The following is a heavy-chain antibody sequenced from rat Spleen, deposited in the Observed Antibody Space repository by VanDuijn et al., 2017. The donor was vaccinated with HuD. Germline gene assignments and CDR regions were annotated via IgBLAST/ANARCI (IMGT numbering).Heavy chain of an antibody. V-gene: IGHV5-25*01. CDR3: ARKGILRPGGDYFDY. J-gene: IGHJ2*01. CDR1: GFTFSDYY. Sequence: EVQLVESGGGLVQPGRSLKLSCAASGFTFSDYYMARVRQAPTKGLEWVASISSGGGGTYYPDSVKGRFTISRDNAKSTLYLQMDSLRSEDTATYYCARKGILRPGGDYFDYWGQGVMVTVSS. D-gene: IGHD1-6*01. CDR2: ISSGGGGT.